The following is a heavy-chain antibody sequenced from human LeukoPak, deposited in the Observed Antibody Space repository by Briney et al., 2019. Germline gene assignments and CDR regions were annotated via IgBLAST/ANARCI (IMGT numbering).Heavy chain of an antibody. J-gene: IGHJ6*02. Sequence: PGGSLRLSCAASGFTFSDYYMSWIRQAPGKGLEWVSYISSSGSTICYADSVKGRFTISRDNAKNSLYLQMNSLRAEDTTVYYCARDGTEYCSSTSCYGHYGMDVWGQGTTVTVSS. V-gene: IGHV3-11*01. CDR3: ARDGTEYCSSTSCYGHYGMDV. D-gene: IGHD2-2*01. CDR1: GFTFSDYY. CDR2: ISSSGSTI.